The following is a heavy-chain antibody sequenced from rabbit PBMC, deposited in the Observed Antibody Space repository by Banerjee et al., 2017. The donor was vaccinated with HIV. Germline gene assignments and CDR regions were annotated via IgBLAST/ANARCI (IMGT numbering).Heavy chain of an antibody. Sequence: QSLEESGGDLVKPGASLTLTCTASGFSFSGSYYIHWVRQAPGKGLEWIACIYTGDGSTAYASWAKGRFTISKTSSTTVTLQMTSLTAADTATYFCARETDNGLGDFELWGPGTLVTVS. CDR1: GFSFSGSYY. V-gene: IGHV1S40*01. CDR2: IYTGDGST. D-gene: IGHD5-1*01. J-gene: IGHJ4*01. CDR3: ARETDNGLGDFEL.